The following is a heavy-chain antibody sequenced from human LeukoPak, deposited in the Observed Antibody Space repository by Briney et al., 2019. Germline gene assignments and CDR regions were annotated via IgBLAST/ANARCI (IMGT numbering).Heavy chain of an antibody. Sequence: ASVKVSCKASGGTFSSYAISWVRQAPGQGLEWMGWISAYNGNTNYAQKLQGRVTMTTDTSTSTAYMELRSLRSDDTAVYYCARVLGYYYDSSGYQGAYYFDYWGQGTLVTVSS. CDR3: ARVLGYYYDSSGYQGAYYFDY. CDR1: GGTFSSYA. J-gene: IGHJ4*02. V-gene: IGHV1-18*01. D-gene: IGHD3-22*01. CDR2: ISAYNGNT.